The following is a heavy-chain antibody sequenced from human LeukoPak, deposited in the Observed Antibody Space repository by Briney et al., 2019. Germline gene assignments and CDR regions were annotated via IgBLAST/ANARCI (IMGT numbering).Heavy chain of an antibody. CDR1: GFTFDDYA. D-gene: IGHD2-2*01. J-gene: IGHJ4*02. Sequence: PGRSLRLSCAASGFTFDDYAMHWVRQAPGKGLEWVSGISWNSGSIGYADSVKGRFTISRDNAKNSLYLQMNSLRAEDTALYYCAXGYXSSISCLVDYWGQGTLVTVSS. CDR3: AXGYXSSISCLVDY. V-gene: IGHV3-9*01. CDR2: ISWNSGSI.